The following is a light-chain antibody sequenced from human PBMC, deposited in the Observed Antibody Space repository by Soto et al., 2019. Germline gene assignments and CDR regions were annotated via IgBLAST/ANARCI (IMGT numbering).Light chain of an antibody. CDR3: QSYDSIGV. J-gene: IGLJ3*02. CDR2: EDN. V-gene: IGLV6-57*03. Sequence: NFMLTQPHSVSESPGKTVTISCTRSSGSIASNYVQWYQQRPGSAPTTVIYEDNQRPSGVPDRFSGSIDSSSNSASLTISGLKTEDEADYYCQSYDSIGVFGGGTKLTVL. CDR1: SGSIASNY.